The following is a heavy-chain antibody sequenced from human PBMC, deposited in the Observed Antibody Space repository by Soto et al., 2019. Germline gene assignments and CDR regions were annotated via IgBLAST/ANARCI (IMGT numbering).Heavy chain of an antibody. CDR2: IWYDGSNK. D-gene: IGHD2-15*01. V-gene: IGHV3-33*03. CDR3: ARWGCSGSNCNLNQRSFDL. J-gene: IGHJ4*02. CDR1: GFICNEYG. Sequence: QVQLVESGGGVVQPGRSLRLSCAASGFICNEYGMHWVRQAPGKGLEWVAVIWYDGSNKYYADSVKGRFTFSRDNSKNTMSLQMNSLRVEDTAVYYCARWGCSGSNCNLNQRSFDLWGQGTLVTVSS.